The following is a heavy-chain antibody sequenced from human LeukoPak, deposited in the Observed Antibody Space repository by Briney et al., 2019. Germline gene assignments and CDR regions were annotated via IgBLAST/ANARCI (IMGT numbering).Heavy chain of an antibody. D-gene: IGHD1-7*01. Sequence: GGSLRLSCAASGFTFSSYAMSWVRQAPGKGLEWVSSISGSGGSTYYADSVKGRFTISRDNSKNTLYLQMNNLRGEDTAVYYCAKDREGTIADYFDYWGQGTLVTVSS. CDR3: AKDREGTIADYFDY. CDR1: GFTFSSYA. V-gene: IGHV3-23*01. CDR2: ISGSGGST. J-gene: IGHJ4*02.